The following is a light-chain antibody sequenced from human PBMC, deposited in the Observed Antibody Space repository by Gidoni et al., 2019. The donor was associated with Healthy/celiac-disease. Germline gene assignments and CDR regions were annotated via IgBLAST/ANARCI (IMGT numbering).Light chain of an antibody. CDR2: QDS. Sequence: YELTQPPSVSVAPGQTASITCSGDKLGDKYACWYQQKPGQSPVLVIYQDSKRPSGIPERFSGSNSGNTATLTISGTQAMDEADYYCQAWDSSTAVVFGGGTKLTVL. J-gene: IGLJ2*01. V-gene: IGLV3-1*01. CDR3: QAWDSSTAVV. CDR1: KLGDKY.